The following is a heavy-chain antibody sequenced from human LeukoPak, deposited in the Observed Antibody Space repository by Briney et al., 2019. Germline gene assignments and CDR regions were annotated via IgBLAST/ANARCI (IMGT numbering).Heavy chain of an antibody. CDR3: ASVSAATVVTPKYYFDY. CDR2: IYYSAST. V-gene: IGHV4-39*01. J-gene: IGHJ4*02. Sequence: SETLSLTCTVSGGSISSSSYYWGWIRQPPGKGLWGIGSIYYSASTYYNPSLKSRVTISVDTSKNQFSLKLSSVTAADTAVYYCASVSAATVVTPKYYFDYWGQGTLVTVSS. CDR1: GGSISSSSYY. D-gene: IGHD4-23*01.